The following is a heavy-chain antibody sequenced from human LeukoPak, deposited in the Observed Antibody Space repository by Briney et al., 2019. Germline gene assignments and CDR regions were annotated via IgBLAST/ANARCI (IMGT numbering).Heavy chain of an antibody. CDR1: GGYISSGGYY. V-gene: IGHV4-31*03. Sequence: SETLFLTCTVSGGYISSGGYYWSWIRQHPGKGLEWIGYIYYSGSTYYNPSLKSRVTISVDTSKNQFSLKLSSVTPEDTAVYYCARSDSSGYYYCFQHWGQGTLVTVSS. CDR3: ARSDSSGYYYCFQH. CDR2: IYYSGST. D-gene: IGHD3-22*01. J-gene: IGHJ1*01.